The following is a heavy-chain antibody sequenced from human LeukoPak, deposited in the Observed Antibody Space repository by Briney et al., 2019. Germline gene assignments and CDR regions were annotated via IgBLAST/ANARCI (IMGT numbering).Heavy chain of an antibody. CDR1: GFTFSSYE. J-gene: IGHJ4*02. V-gene: IGHV3-48*02. CDR2: ITTSIDII. Sequence: GGSLRLSCGASGFTFSSYEMNWVRQAPGKGLEWISYITTSIDIISYADSVKGRFTISRDNAKNSLYLQMDSLRDEDTAVYYCVRDHNYYFGYWGQGILVTVSA. CDR3: VRDHNYYFGY.